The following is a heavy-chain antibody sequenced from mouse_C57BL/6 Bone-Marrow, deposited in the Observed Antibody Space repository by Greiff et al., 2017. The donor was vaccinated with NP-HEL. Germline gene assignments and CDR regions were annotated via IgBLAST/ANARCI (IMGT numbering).Heavy chain of an antibody. V-gene: IGHV1-80*01. CDR1: GYAFSSYW. CDR3: GRRGGSSPAWFAY. J-gene: IGHJ3*01. Sequence: VQLQQSGAELVKPGASVKISCKASGYAFSSYWMNWVKQRPGKGLEWIGQIYPGDGDTNYNGKFKGKATLTADKSSSTAYMQLSGLTSEDSAVYVCGRRGGSSPAWFAYWGQGTLVTVSA. CDR2: IYPGDGDT. D-gene: IGHD1-1*01.